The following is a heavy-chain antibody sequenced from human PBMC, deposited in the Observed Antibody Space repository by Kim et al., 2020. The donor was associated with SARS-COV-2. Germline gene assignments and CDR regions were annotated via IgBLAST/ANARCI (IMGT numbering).Heavy chain of an antibody. D-gene: IGHD4-17*01. CDR3: AREDYNDYQWGVFDS. CDR1: GFTFINYA. V-gene: IGHV3-23*01. J-gene: IGHJ4*02. Sequence: GSLRLSCAASGFTFINYAMGWVRQAPGKGLEWVSGISGSGIKTFYADFVKGRFTITRDNSQNTLYLQMKRVTAEDTAVYYCAREDYNDYQWGVFDSWGQGTLVTVSS. CDR2: ISGSGIKT.